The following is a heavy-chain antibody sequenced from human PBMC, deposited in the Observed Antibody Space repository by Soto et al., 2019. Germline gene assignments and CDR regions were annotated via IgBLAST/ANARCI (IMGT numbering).Heavy chain of an antibody. CDR3: ASRGFSYSVDY. Sequence: PGGSLRLSCAASGFTFSDYSMSWIRQAPGKGLEWVSYISSSGNMRYYTDSVKGRFTISRDNAKNSLYLQMNSLRAGDTAVYYCASRGFSYSVDYWGQGTLVTVSS. J-gene: IGHJ4*02. CDR2: ISSSGNMR. V-gene: IGHV3-11*01. D-gene: IGHD5-18*01. CDR1: GFTFSDYS.